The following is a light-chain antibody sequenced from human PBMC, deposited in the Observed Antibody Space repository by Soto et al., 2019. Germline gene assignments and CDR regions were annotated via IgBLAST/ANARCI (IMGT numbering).Light chain of an antibody. CDR2: DTS. J-gene: IGKJ5*01. CDR1: QSVSIK. CDR3: QQDNNWPPIT. V-gene: IGKV3-15*01. Sequence: EIVLTLSPGTLSVSPGERAILCCRASQSVSIKLAWSQQKPGQAPRLLVYDTSHRATGIPDTFSGSGSGTEVSLSIIRLHSEDFSVYYCQQDNNWPPITVGQGTRLEIK.